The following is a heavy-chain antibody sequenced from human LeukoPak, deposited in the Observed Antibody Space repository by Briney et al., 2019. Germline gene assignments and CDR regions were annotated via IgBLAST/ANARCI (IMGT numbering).Heavy chain of an antibody. CDR2: IYYSGST. D-gene: IGHD5/OR15-5a*01. Sequence: SETLSLTCTVSGGSISSYYWSWIRQPPGKGLEWIGYIYYSGSTNYNPSLKSRVTISVDTSKNQFSLKLSSVTAADTAVYYCAREVLGTSNYFDYWGQGTLVTVSS. J-gene: IGHJ4*02. CDR3: AREVLGTSNYFDY. V-gene: IGHV4-59*12. CDR1: GGSISSYY.